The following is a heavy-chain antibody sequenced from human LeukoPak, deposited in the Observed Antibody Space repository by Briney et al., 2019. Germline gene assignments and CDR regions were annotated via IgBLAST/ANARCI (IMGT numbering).Heavy chain of an antibody. CDR1: GFTFSSYA. Sequence: GGSLRLSCAASGFTFSSYAMSWVRQAPGKGLEWVSAISGSGGSTYYADSVKGRFTISRDNSKNTLYLQMNSLRAEDTAVYYCAKGRGDYYDSSGQFDYWGQGTLVTVSS. CDR2: ISGSGGST. D-gene: IGHD3-22*01. CDR3: AKGRGDYYDSSGQFDY. V-gene: IGHV3-23*01. J-gene: IGHJ4*02.